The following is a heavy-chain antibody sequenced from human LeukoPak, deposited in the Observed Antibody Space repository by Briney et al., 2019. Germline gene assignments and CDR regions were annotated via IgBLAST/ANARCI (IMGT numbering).Heavy chain of an antibody. Sequence: GGSLRLSCAASGFTFSDYAMNWVRQAPGKGLEWVSYISSSANIIYYEDSVKGRVTISRDNAKNSLYLQMNSLRAEDTAVYYCARDCTNGVCYGTDFDYWGQGTLVTVSS. CDR1: GFTFSDYA. CDR3: ARDCTNGVCYGTDFDY. CDR2: ISSSANII. V-gene: IGHV3-48*03. D-gene: IGHD2-8*01. J-gene: IGHJ4*02.